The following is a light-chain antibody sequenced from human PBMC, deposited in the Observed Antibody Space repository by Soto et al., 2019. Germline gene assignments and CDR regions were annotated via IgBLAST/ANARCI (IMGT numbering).Light chain of an antibody. CDR3: QSYDSSPSGYV. CDR1: SSNIGAGYD. Sequence: VLTQPPSVSGAPGQRVTISCTGSSSNIGAGYDVHWYQQLPGTAPKLLIYGNSNRPSGVPDRFSGSKSGTSASLAITGLQAEDEADYYCQSYDSSPSGYVFGTGTKVTVL. CDR2: GNS. J-gene: IGLJ1*01. V-gene: IGLV1-40*01.